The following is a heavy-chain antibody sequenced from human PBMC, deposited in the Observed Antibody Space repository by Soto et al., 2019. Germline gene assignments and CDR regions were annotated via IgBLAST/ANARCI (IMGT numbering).Heavy chain of an antibody. CDR2: IYDSGST. CDR1: GASIRTGGYY. D-gene: IGHD2-21*01. CDR3: TRDVFLHPHNWFDP. V-gene: IGHV4-31*03. J-gene: IGHJ5*02. Sequence: QFKLHESGPGLVKPSQTLSLTCTVSGASIRTGGYYWTWIPNQQGKGLEWFGSIYDSGSTSYNPPLKSRVTISIDTSKNQFSLNLSSVTAADTAMYYCTRDVFLHPHNWFDPWGQGTLVTVSS.